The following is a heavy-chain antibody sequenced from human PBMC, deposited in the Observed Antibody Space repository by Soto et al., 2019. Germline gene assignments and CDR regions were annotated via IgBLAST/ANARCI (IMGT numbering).Heavy chain of an antibody. D-gene: IGHD6-19*01. V-gene: IGHV3-74*01. CDR3: ATGSGWYSPDY. Sequence: EVQLVESGGGLVQPGGSLRLSCAASGFTFSRNWLNWVRQVPGKGLVWVSRIDNDGSSRDYADSVKGRFTISRDNAKNTLYLEMSSLRAEDTAVYYCATGSGWYSPDYWGQGTLVTVSS. J-gene: IGHJ4*02. CDR2: IDNDGSSR. CDR1: GFTFSRNW.